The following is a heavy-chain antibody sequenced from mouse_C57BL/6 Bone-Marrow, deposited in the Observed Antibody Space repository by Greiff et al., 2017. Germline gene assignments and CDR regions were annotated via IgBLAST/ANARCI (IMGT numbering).Heavy chain of an antibody. V-gene: IGHV14-1*01. Sequence: VQLKESGAELVRPGASVKLSCTASGFNIKDYYMHWVKQRPEQGLEWIGRIGPEGGDTEYAPKFQGKATMTADTSSNTAYLQLSSLTSEDTAVYYCARGLLAWFAYGGRGTRVTVSA. CDR2: IGPEGGDT. CDR3: ARGLLAWFAY. CDR1: GFNIKDYY. D-gene: IGHD1-1*01. J-gene: IGHJ3*01.